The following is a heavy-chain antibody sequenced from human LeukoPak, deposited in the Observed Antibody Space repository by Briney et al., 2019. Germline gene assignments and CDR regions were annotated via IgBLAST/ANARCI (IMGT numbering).Heavy chain of an antibody. Sequence: GSLRLSCAASGFTFSSYSMNWVRQAPGKGLEWVSYISSSSTIYYADSVKGRFTISRDNAKNSLYLQMNSLRAEDTAVYYCARGSLYSSGLFDYWGQGTLVTVSS. CDR1: GFTFSSYS. CDR3: ARGSLYSSGLFDY. J-gene: IGHJ4*02. D-gene: IGHD6-19*01. V-gene: IGHV3-48*04. CDR2: ISSSSTI.